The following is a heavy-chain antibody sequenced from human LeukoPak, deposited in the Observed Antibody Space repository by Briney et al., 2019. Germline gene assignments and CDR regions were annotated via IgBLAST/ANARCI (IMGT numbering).Heavy chain of an antibody. CDR2: INPNSGDT. J-gene: IGHJ4*02. CDR1: GYTFSGHY. V-gene: IGHV1-2*06. CDR3: ARDSAHEY. Sequence: GGSLRLSCTASGYTFSGHYIHWVRQAPGQGLEWMGRINPNSGDTDYAQKFQGRITITRDTSIRTAYMELSRLTSDDTAVYSCARDSAHEYWGQGTLVTVSS.